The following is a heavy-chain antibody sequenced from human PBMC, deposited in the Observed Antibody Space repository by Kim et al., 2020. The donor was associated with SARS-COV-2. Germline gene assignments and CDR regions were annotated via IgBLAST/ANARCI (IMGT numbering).Heavy chain of an antibody. V-gene: IGHV3-43*01. D-gene: IGHD2-21*02. CDR3: ASERLQYFHH. CDR1: GFIFHDYT. Sequence: GGSLRLSCAASGFIFHDYTMHWVRPVPGKGLEWVSLITHDGGATFYADSVKGRFTISRDNNRHSLYLQMNSLRTEDAGFYHCASERLQYFHHWGQGTLVTVAS. CDR2: ITHDGGAT. J-gene: IGHJ1*01.